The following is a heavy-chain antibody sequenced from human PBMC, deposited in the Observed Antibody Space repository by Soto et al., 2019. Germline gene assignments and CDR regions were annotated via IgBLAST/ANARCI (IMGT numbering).Heavy chain of an antibody. Sequence: PSETLSLTCTVSGGSISSGGYYWSWIRQHPGKVLEWIGYIYYSGSTYYNPSLKSRVTISVDTSKNQFSLKLSSVTAADTAVYYCARAVAASYYYYYGMDVWAKGPRSPSP. CDR1: GGSISSGGYY. V-gene: IGHV4-31*03. CDR3: ARAVAASYYYYYGMDV. J-gene: IGHJ6*02. D-gene: IGHD6-6*01. CDR2: IYYSGST.